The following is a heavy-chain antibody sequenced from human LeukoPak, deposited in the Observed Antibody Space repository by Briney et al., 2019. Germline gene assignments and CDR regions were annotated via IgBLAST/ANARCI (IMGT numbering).Heavy chain of an antibody. J-gene: IGHJ4*02. V-gene: IGHV3-7*03. D-gene: IGHD6-19*01. CDR1: GFSFRDHW. Sequence: GGSLRLSCAVSGFSFRDHWMDWVRQAPGKGLQWVGHIKNDGSETYYLDSLKGRFSISRDNTNNALYLQMNSLRVEDTAVYYCVKNDGWFHLAQWGQGTLVTVSS. CDR3: VKNDGWFHLAQ. CDR2: IKNDGSET.